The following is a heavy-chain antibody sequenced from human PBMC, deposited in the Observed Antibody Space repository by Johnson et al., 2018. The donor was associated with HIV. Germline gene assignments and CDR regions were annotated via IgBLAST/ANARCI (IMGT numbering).Heavy chain of an antibody. CDR1: GFTFDDYG. Sequence: VQLVESGGGLVQPGGSLRLSCAASGFTFDDYGMSWVRQAPGKGLEWVSYITGSGTVVYYADSVKGRFTISRDNAKNSLYLQMNSLRADDTAVYYCARGGSDVFDIWGRGTMVTVSS. D-gene: IGHD3-16*01. CDR2: ITGSGTVV. CDR3: ARGGSDVFDI. J-gene: IGHJ3*02. V-gene: IGHV3-48*04.